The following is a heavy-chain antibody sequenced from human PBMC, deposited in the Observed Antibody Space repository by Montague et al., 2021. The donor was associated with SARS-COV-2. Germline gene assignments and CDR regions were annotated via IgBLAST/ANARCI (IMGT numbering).Heavy chain of an antibody. D-gene: IGHD2-2*01. J-gene: IGHJ6*02. CDR1: GGSFSGYY. CDR2: ISNSGST. CDR3: ARFGYRLLGIACYYGMDV. V-gene: IGHV4-59*01. Sequence: SETLSLTCTVSGGSFSGYYWSWIRQPPGKGLEWIGDISNSGSTNYNPSLKSRVTISIDTSKNQFSLNLKSVTAADTAVYYCARFGYRLLGIACYYGMDVWGQGTTVTVSS.